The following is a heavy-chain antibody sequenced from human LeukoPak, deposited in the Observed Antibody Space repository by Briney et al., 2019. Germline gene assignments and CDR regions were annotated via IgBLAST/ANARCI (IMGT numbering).Heavy chain of an antibody. CDR3: ARDYIGIQLWSRNYAFDY. Sequence: GGSLRLSCAASGFTLRSYTMNWVRQAPGKGLEWVSSIGISSNKIYYADSVKGRLTISRDNAKNSLYLQMNSLRAEDTAVYYCARDYIGIQLWSRNYAFDYWGQGTLVTVSS. V-gene: IGHV3-21*01. CDR2: IGISSNKI. J-gene: IGHJ4*02. D-gene: IGHD5-18*01. CDR1: GFTLRSYT.